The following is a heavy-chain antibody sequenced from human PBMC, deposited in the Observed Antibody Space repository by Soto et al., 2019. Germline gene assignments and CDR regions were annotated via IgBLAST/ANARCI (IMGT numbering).Heavy chain of an antibody. CDR3: AKGSGSDSGRY. D-gene: IGHD3-10*01. V-gene: IGHV3-23*01. Sequence: GVLRLSCAASGFTFSSHSMNWVRQAPGKGLDWFSAISDCGCSTYYADSVKGRFTISRYNSKNTVYLQMNSLRADDTAVYFCAKGSGSDSGRYWGQGTQVTVS. CDR2: ISDCGCST. CDR1: GFTFSSHS. J-gene: IGHJ4*02.